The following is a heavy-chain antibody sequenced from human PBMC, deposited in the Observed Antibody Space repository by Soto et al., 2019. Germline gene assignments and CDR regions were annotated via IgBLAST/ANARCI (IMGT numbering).Heavy chain of an antibody. CDR3: AKRPRARLTFGF. CDR2: ISDSGGTS. J-gene: IGHJ4*02. Sequence: EVQLVDSGGGLVQPGGSLRLSCAASGFIFSNYVMSWVRQAPGKGLEWVSSISDSGGTSYYADSVKGRFTISRDNSKNTLYLQMNSLRAEDTAIYYCAKRPRARLTFGFWGQGTLVTVSS. CDR1: GFIFSNYV. V-gene: IGHV3-23*04.